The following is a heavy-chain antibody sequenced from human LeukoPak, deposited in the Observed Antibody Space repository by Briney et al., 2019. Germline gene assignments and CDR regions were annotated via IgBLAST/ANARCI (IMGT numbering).Heavy chain of an antibody. CDR1: GFTFNDYA. D-gene: IGHD6-6*01. Sequence: GGSLRLSCAASGFTFNDYAMHWVRQAPGKGLEWVSGISWNSGSIGYADSVKGRFTISRDKTKNSLYLQMNSLRAEDMALYYCAKGGYSSSSNLPDYWGQGTLVTVSS. J-gene: IGHJ4*02. V-gene: IGHV3-9*03. CDR2: ISWNSGSI. CDR3: AKGGYSSSSNLPDY.